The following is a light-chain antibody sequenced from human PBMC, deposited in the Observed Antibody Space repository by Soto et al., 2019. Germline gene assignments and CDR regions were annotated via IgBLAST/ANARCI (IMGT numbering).Light chain of an antibody. CDR3: QTWGTGIAV. CDR1: SGHSSYG. CDR2: LYNDGSH. J-gene: IGLJ7*01. V-gene: IGLV4-69*01. Sequence: QSVLTQSPSASASLGASVKLTCTLSSGHSSYGVAWHQQQPEKGPRYLMMLYNDGSHRKGDGIPDRFSGSSSGADHYLTISSLQSEDEAVYYCQTWGTGIAVFGGGTQLTVL.